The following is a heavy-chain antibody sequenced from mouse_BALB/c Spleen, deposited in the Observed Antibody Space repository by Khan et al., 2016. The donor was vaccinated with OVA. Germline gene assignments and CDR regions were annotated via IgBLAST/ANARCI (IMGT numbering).Heavy chain of an antibody. J-gene: IGHJ2*01. V-gene: IGHV1-87*01. CDR2: IYPGDGNT. Sequence: QVQLQQSGTELVRPGASVNLSCKASGFTFNGSWIQWVKQRPGQGLEWIGAIYPGDGNTRYTQKFQGKATMTADKSSSTAYMQLSSLASEDSAVYYCARGEITTGYFDYWGQGTTLTVSS. CDR3: ARGEITTGYFDY. D-gene: IGHD1-1*01. CDR1: GFTFNGSW.